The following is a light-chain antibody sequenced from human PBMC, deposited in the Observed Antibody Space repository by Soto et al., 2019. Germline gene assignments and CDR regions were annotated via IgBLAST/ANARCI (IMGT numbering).Light chain of an antibody. J-gene: IGKJ4*01. CDR3: QQYGSSPLT. Sequence: EIVLTQSPGTLSLSPGERATLSCRASQNVNSNHLAWYQQKPGQAPRLLIYGASSRAAGIPDRFSGSGSGTDFTLTIIRLEPEDFAVYYCQQYGSSPLTFGGGTKVDIK. CDR1: QNVNSNH. V-gene: IGKV3-20*01. CDR2: GAS.